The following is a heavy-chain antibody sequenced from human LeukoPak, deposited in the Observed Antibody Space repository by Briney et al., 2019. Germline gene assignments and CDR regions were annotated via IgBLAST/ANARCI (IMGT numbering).Heavy chain of an antibody. Sequence: GGSLRLSCAAPGFTFSSYAMSWVRQAPGKGLEWVSAISGSGGSTYYADSVKGRFTISRDNSKNTLYLQMNSLRAEDTAVYYCAKTPVSGWYVEYYFDYWGQGTLVTVSS. J-gene: IGHJ4*02. CDR1: GFTFSSYA. CDR2: ISGSGGST. CDR3: AKTPVSGWYVEYYFDY. D-gene: IGHD6-19*01. V-gene: IGHV3-23*01.